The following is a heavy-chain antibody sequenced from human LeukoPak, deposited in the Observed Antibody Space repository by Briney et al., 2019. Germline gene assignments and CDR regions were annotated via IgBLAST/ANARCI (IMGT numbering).Heavy chain of an antibody. CDR1: GYTLTELS. CDR3: ARDGNLAAAGISVPFFDY. CDR2: FDPEDGET. J-gene: IGHJ4*02. D-gene: IGHD6-13*01. Sequence: ASVKVSCKVSGYTLTELSMHWVRQAPGKGLEWMGGFDPEDGETIYAQKFQGRVTMTEDTSTDTAYMELSSLRSDDTAVYYCARDGNLAAAGISVPFFDYWGQGTLVTVSS. V-gene: IGHV1-24*01.